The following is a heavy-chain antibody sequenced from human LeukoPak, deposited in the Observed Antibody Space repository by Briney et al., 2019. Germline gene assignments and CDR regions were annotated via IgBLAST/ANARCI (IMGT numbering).Heavy chain of an antibody. CDR3: ARGINYGYYFDY. J-gene: IGHJ4*02. CDR1: GGSFSGYY. CDR2: IYYSGST. Sequence: PSETLSLTCAVYGGSFSGYYWSWIRQHPGKGLEWIGYIYYSGSTYYNPSLKSRVTISVDTSKNQFSLKLSSVTAADTAVYYCARGINYGYYFDYWGQGTLVTVSS. D-gene: IGHD3-10*01. V-gene: IGHV4-31*11.